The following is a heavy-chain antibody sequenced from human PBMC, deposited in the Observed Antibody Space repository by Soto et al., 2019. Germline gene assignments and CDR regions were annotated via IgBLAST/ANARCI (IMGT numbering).Heavy chain of an antibody. J-gene: IGHJ3*02. V-gene: IGHV5-51*01. Sequence: GESLKISCKGSGYSFTSYWIGWVRQMPGKGLEWMGIIYPGDSDTRYSPSFQGQVTISADKSISTAYLQWSSLKASDTAMYYCATYYDFWSGNDAFDIWGQGTMVTVSS. CDR2: IYPGDSDT. D-gene: IGHD3-3*01. CDR3: ATYYDFWSGNDAFDI. CDR1: GYSFTSYW.